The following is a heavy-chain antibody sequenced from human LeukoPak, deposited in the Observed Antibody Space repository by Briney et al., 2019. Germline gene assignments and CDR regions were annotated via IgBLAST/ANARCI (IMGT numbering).Heavy chain of an antibody. Sequence: GASVKVSCKASGYTFTGYYMHWVRQAPGQGLEWMGWINPNSGGTYYAQRFQGRVTMTRDTSISTAYMELSRLTSDDTAVYYCARPTLQTLGAWGQGTLVTVSS. D-gene: IGHD3-10*01. CDR3: ARPTLQTLGA. V-gene: IGHV1-2*02. CDR2: INPNSGGT. J-gene: IGHJ5*02. CDR1: GYTFTGYY.